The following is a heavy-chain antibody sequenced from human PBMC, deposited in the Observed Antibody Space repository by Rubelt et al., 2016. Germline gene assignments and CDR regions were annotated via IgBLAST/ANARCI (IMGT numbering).Heavy chain of an antibody. CDR1: GYTFTSYA. D-gene: IGHD6-19*01. Sequence: QVQLVQSGAEVKKPGASVKVSCKASGYTFTSYAMHWVRQAPGQRLEWMGWINAGNGNTKYSQKFQGRVTITRDTSASAAYMELSSLRAEDTAVYYCARGSDQWLGWLDYWGQGTLVTVSS. J-gene: IGHJ4*02. CDR2: INAGNGNT. V-gene: IGHV1-3*01. CDR3: ARGSDQWLGWLDY.